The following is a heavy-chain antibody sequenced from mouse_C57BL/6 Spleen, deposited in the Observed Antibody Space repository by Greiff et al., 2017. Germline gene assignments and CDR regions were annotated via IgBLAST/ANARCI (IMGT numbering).Heavy chain of an antibody. V-gene: IGHV2-5*01. Sequence: QVQLQQSGPGLVQPSQSLSITCTVSGFSLTSYGVHWVRQSPGKGLEWLGVIWSGGSTDYNAAFMSRLSITKDNSKSQVFFKMNSLQADDTAIYYCASHDGYYLYAMDYWGQGTSVTVSS. CDR2: IWSGGST. CDR3: ASHDGYYLYAMDY. J-gene: IGHJ4*01. D-gene: IGHD2-3*01. CDR1: GFSLTSYG.